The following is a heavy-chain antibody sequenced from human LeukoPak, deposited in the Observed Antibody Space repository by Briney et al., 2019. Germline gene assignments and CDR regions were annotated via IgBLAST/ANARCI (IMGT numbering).Heavy chain of an antibody. J-gene: IGHJ6*03. CDR3: GRERNFYYMDV. V-gene: IGHV3-74*01. CDR2: ITNDGTT. Sequence: PGGSLSLSCVASGFTFGTYWMHWVRQGPEKGLVWVAGITNDGTTGYADSVKGRFTISRDSAKSTVYLQMNSLSSEDTAVYYCGRERNFYYMDVWGKGTTVTVSS. CDR1: GFTFGTYW.